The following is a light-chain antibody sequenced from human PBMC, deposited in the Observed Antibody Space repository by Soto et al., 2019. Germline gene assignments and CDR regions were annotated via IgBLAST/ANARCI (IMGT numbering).Light chain of an antibody. CDR3: GAWDGSLSVVL. J-gene: IGLJ2*01. Sequence: QSVLTQPPSVSAAPGQRVTISCSGSSANIGGNYVSWYQHLPGTAPKLVIYDSNKRPSEIPDRFSGSKSGTSATLDITGRRTGDEADYYCGAWDGSLSVVLFGGGTKLTVL. CDR2: DSN. CDR1: SANIGGNY. V-gene: IGLV1-51*01.